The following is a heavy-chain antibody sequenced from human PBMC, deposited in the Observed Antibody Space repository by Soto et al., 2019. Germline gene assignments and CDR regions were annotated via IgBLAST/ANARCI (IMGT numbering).Heavy chain of an antibody. CDR1: GFSLSTSGVG. V-gene: IGHV2-5*02. J-gene: IGHJ4*02. CDR2: FYWDDDR. CDR3: AHGSSIVGAPAFDY. Sequence: SGPTLVNPTQTLTLTCSFSGFSLSTSGVGVGWVRQAPGKALEWLTLFYWDDDRRYNPSLKSRLTFAKDTSRNQVVLTMTNMDPVDTATYYCAHGSSIVGAPAFDYWGQGSLVTVS. D-gene: IGHD1-26*01.